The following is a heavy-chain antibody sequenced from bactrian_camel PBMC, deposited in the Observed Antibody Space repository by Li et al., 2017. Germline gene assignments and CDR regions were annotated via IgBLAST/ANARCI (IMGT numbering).Heavy chain of an antibody. J-gene: IGHJ4*01. CDR1: AYIGSNYY. CDR3: AADPQRPNRGRWLLPGTYRY. V-gene: IGHV3S53*01. D-gene: IGHD2*01. CDR2: IASTGVT. Sequence: QVQLVESGGGSVRAGGSLRLSCAASAYIGSNYYMGWFRQAAGKEREGVAAIASTGVTSYADSVKGRFTISKDSAKSTLYLQIDSLKPEDTAMYYCAADPQRPNRGRWLLPGTYRYWGQGTQVTV.